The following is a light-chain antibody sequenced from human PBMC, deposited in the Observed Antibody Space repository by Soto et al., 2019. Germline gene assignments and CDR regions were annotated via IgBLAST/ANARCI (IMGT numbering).Light chain of an antibody. CDR1: QDISNY. CDR2: DAS. Sequence: DIQMTQSPSSLSASVGDRVTITCQASQDISNYLNWYQQKPGKAPKLLIYDASNLETGVPSRFSGSGSGTDFTFTISSLQPEDIATYYCQQYDNLPLTFGGGTKLDIK. J-gene: IGKJ4*01. CDR3: QQYDNLPLT. V-gene: IGKV1-33*01.